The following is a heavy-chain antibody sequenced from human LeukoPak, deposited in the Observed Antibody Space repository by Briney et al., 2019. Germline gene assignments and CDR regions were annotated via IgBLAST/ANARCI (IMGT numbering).Heavy chain of an antibody. J-gene: IGHJ4*02. CDR1: GFTFRIYW. V-gene: IGHV3-15*01. CDR3: TTDPSQLSYYYGSGSYLGGYMNDY. CDR2: IKSKTDGGTT. Sequence: PGGSLRLSCAASGFTFRIYWMSWVRQAPGKGLEWVGRIKSKTDGGTTDYAAPVKGRFTISRDDSKNTLYLQMNSLKTEDTAVYYCTTDPSQLSYYYGSGSYLGGYMNDYWGQGTLVTVSS. D-gene: IGHD3-10*01.